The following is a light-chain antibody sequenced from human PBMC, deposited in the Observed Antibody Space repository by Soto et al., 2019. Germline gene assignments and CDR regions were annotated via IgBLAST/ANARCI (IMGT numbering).Light chain of an antibody. V-gene: IGKV3D-20*02. CDR1: QSVSSSY. Sequence: EIVVTQSPGTLSLSPGERATLSCRASQSVSSSYLAWYQQKPGQAPRLLIYDASNRATGIPARFSGSGSGTDFNLTISSLEPEDFALYYCQQRFNWPPTFGQGTKV. J-gene: IGKJ1*01. CDR2: DAS. CDR3: QQRFNWPPT.